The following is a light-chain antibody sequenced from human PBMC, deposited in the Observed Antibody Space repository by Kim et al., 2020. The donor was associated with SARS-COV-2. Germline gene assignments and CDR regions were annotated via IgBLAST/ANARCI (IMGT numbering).Light chain of an antibody. V-gene: IGKV2-28*01. CDR1: QSLLHSDGRNY. Sequence: PASISCRSSQSLLHSDGRNYLDWYLQKPGQSPQLLIYLGSNRASGVPDRFSGSGSGTDFTLHISRVEAEDVGVYYCMQALQTPASFGGGTKVDIK. CDR2: LGS. CDR3: MQALQTPAS. J-gene: IGKJ4*01.